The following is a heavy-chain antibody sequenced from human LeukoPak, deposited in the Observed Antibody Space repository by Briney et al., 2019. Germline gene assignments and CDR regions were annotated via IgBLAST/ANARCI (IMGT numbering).Heavy chain of an antibody. J-gene: IGHJ4*02. D-gene: IGHD5-18*01. CDR3: ARLNLDTAYTYDY. Sequence: ASVKVSFKASGYTFTGYYMHWVRQAPGQGLEWMGWINPNSGGTNYAQKFQGRVTMTRDTSISTAYMELSRLRSDDTAVYYCARLNLDTAYTYDYWGQGTPVTVSS. V-gene: IGHV1-2*02. CDR2: INPNSGGT. CDR1: GYTFTGYY.